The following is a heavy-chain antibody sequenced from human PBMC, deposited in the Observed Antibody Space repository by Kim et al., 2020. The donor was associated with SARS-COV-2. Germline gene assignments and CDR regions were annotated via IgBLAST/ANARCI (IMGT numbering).Heavy chain of an antibody. D-gene: IGHD4-17*01. V-gene: IGHV1-18*01. CDR3: ARADLYGDYGD. Sequence: TNYAQKLQGRVTMTTDTSTSTAYMELRSLRSDDTAVYYCARADLYGDYGDWGQGTLVTVSS. CDR2: T. J-gene: IGHJ4*02.